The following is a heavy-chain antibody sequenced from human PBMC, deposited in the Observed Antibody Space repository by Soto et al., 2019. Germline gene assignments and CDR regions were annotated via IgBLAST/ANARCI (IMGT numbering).Heavy chain of an antibody. D-gene: IGHD5-12*01. J-gene: IGHJ4*02. V-gene: IGHV4-59*01. CDR3: ARAYGGYADY. CDR1: GGSIISYY. Sequence: SETLSLTCTVSGGSIISYYWSWILQPPWKGLEWIGYIYYSGSTNYNPSLKSRVTISVDTSKNQFSLKLSSVTAADTAVYYCARAYGGYADYWGQGALVTVSS. CDR2: IYYSGST.